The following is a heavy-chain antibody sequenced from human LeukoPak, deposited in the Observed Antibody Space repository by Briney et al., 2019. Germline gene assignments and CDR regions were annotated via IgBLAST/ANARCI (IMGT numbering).Heavy chain of an antibody. CDR1: GYTFTDYY. D-gene: IGHD6-19*01. CDR2: INPDTGGT. CDR3: ARGADKQWLVGSYFDY. V-gene: IGHV1-2*02. J-gene: IGHJ4*02. Sequence: ASVKACCKASGYTFTDYYMHWVRQAPGQGLEWMGWINPDTGGTKYAQKFQGGVTMTRDTSISTAYMELSRLTSDDTAVYYCARGADKQWLVGSYFDYWGQGTLVTVSS.